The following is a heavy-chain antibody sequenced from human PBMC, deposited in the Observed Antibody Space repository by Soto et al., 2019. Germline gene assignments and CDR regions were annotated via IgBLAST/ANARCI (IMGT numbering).Heavy chain of an antibody. J-gene: IGHJ5*02. D-gene: IGHD4-17*01. CDR1: GGTXXXXA. CDR3: ARVMTTVSRGTTFDP. V-gene: IGHV1-69*01. Sequence: QVQLVQSGAEVKKPGSSVKVSCKASGGTXXXXAISXXXXXXXXXXXXMGGIIPIFGTANYAQKFQGRVTITADESTSTAYMELSSLRSEDTAVYYCARVMTTVSRGTTFDPWGQGTLVTVSS. CDR2: IIPIFGTA.